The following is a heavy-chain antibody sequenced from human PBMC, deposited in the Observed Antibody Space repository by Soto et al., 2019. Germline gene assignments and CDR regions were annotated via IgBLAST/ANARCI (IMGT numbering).Heavy chain of an antibody. CDR1: GGSISSYY. CDR3: ARGKKNTWFDP. Sequence: PSETLSLTCTVSGGSISSYYWSWIRQPPGKGLEWIGYIYYSGSTNYNPSLKSRVTISVDTSKNQFSLKLSSVTAADTAVYYCARGKKNTWFDPWGQGTLVTVSS. J-gene: IGHJ5*02. V-gene: IGHV4-59*01. CDR2: IYYSGST.